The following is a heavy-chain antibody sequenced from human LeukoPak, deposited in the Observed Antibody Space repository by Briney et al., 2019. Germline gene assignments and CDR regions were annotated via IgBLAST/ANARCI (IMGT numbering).Heavy chain of an antibody. CDR3: ARGPPKDFGSASSWFDP. CDR1: GYTFTSYD. J-gene: IGHJ5*02. D-gene: IGHD3-10*01. V-gene: IGHV1-8*01. CDR2: MNPNSGNT. Sequence: GASVKVSCKASGYTFTSYDINWLRQATGQGLEWMGWMNPNSGNTAYAQNFRGRVTMTRHDSIPTADMELSSLTSEDTAVYYCARGPPKDFGSASSWFDPWGQGGLVTVPS.